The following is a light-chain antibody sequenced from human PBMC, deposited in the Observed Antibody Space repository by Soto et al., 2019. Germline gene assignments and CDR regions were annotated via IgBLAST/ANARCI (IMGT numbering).Light chain of an antibody. CDR3: QHYARSVGT. J-gene: IGKJ1*01. V-gene: IGKV3-20*01. CDR2: GAS. Sequence: EIVLTQSPGTLSLSPGERATVSCRASQSASSSYFASYQQKPGQAPRLLISGASNRATGIPDRFSGSGSGTDFTLTISRLEPEDFAVYYCQHYARSVGTFGQGTRVEIK. CDR1: QSASSSY.